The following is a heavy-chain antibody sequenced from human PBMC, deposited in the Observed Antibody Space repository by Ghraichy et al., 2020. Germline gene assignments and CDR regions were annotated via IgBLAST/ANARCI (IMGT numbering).Heavy chain of an antibody. CDR3: AKFRDGYYYYYGMDV. Sequence: TLSLTCTVSGGSISSYYWTWIRQPPGKGLEWIGYIYNSGSTNYNPSLKSRVTISLDTSKNQFSLKLSSVTAADTAVYYCAKFRDGYYYYYGMDVWGQGTTVTVSS. J-gene: IGHJ6*02. CDR2: IYNSGST. V-gene: IGHV4-59*01. CDR1: GGSISSYY.